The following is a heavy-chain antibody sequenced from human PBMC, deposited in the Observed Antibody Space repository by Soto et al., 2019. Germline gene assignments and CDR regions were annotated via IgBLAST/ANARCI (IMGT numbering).Heavy chain of an antibody. CDR3: ARDRARGLWFGETYNWFDP. J-gene: IGHJ5*02. Sequence: PSETLALTCTVSGGSVSSGGDYWSWIRQPPGKGLEWIGYIYYSGSTNYNPSLKSRVTISVDTSKNQFSLKLSSVTAADTAVYYCARDRARGLWFGETYNWFDPWGQGTLVTVSS. CDR2: IYYSGST. V-gene: IGHV4-61*08. CDR1: GGSVSSGGDY. D-gene: IGHD3-10*01.